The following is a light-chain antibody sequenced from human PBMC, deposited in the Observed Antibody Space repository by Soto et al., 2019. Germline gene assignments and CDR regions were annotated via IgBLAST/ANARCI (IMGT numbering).Light chain of an antibody. Sequence: LTQSPATLSLSPGDRAALSCRASQNVSFYLTWYQQRRGQSPRLLIYDSSVRATGTPGRVSGSGSGTDFTLTISSLDPEDFAIYYCQQRSDWPLTFGGGTKVEVE. CDR3: QQRSDWPLT. CDR2: DSS. J-gene: IGKJ4*01. CDR1: QNVSFY. V-gene: IGKV3-11*01.